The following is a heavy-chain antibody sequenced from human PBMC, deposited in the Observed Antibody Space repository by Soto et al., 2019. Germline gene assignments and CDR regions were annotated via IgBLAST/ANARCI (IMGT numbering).Heavy chain of an antibody. CDR2: IYYSGST. D-gene: IGHD6-13*01. CDR3: ARLAQQLVRYYYYGMDV. J-gene: IGHJ6*02. CDR1: GGSISSSSYY. Sequence: SETLSLTCTVSGGSISSSSYYWGWIRQPPGKGLEWIGGIYYSGSTYYNPSLKSRVTISVDTSKNQFSLKLSSVTAADTAVYYCARLAQQLVRYYYYGMDVWGQGTTVTVSS. V-gene: IGHV4-39*01.